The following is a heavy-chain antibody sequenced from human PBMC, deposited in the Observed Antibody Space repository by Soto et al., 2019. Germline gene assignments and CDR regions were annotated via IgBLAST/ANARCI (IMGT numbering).Heavy chain of an antibody. J-gene: IGHJ6*03. V-gene: IGHV3-30*18. Sequence: QVQLVESGGGVVQPGRSLRLSCAASGFTFSSYGMHWVRQAPGKGLEWVAVISYDGSNKYYADSVKGRFTISRDNSKNTLYLQMNSLRAEDTAVYYCAKDSQDIVVVVAESEGYYYYIDVWGKGTTVTVSS. CDR2: ISYDGSNK. CDR1: GFTFSSYG. D-gene: IGHD2-15*01. CDR3: AKDSQDIVVVVAESEGYYYYIDV.